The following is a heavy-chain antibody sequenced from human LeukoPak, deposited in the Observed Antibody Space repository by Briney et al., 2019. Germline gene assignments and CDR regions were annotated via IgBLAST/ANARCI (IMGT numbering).Heavy chain of an antibody. V-gene: IGHV3-23*01. CDR2: ITGTGDGT. J-gene: IGHJ4*02. Sequence: GGSLRLSCAASGFNFTIYAMSWVRQPQGKGPNWVSEITGTGDGTFSSGSVKGRFSISRDNSKNTVYLQMDSLRAEDTAVYYCAKERASGNYWGYFDSWGQGTLVTVSP. CDR3: AKERASGNYWGYFDS. D-gene: IGHD3-10*01. CDR1: GFNFTIYA.